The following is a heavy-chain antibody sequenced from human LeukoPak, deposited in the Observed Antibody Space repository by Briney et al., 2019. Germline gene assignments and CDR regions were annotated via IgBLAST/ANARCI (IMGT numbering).Heavy chain of an antibody. Sequence: ASVKVSCKTSGYISNTYGISWVRQAPGQGLEWMAWIRGNNDNTKYAQKFQGRVTLTTDTSTSTAYMELRGLRSEDTAVYYCARVDNCGGDCYYWFDPWGQGTLVTVSS. J-gene: IGHJ5*02. CDR3: ARVDNCGGDCYYWFDP. CDR1: GYISNTYG. CDR2: IRGNNDNT. V-gene: IGHV1-18*01. D-gene: IGHD2-21*01.